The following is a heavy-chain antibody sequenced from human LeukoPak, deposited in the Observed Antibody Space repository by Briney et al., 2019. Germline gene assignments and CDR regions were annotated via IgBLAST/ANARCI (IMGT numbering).Heavy chain of an antibody. Sequence: ASVKVSCKVSGYTLTELSMHWVRPPPGKGLEWMGGFDPEDGETIYAQKFQGRVTMTEDTSTDTAYMELSSLRSEDTAVYYCATVGGVVPAAIHYYYYGMDVWGQGTTVTVSS. CDR2: FDPEDGET. CDR1: GYTLTELS. V-gene: IGHV1-24*01. J-gene: IGHJ6*01. D-gene: IGHD2-2*02. CDR3: ATVGGVVPAAIHYYYYGMDV.